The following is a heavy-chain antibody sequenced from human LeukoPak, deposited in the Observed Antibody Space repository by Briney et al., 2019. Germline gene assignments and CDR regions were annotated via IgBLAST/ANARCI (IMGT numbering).Heavy chain of an antibody. V-gene: IGHV1-46*03. CDR3: ARDPLGVYFDY. Sequence: ASVKVSCKASGYTFTSYYMHWVRQAPGQGLEWMGIINPSGGSTSYAQKFQGRVTMTRDTSTSTVYMELSSLRSEDTAVYYYARDPLGVYFDYWGQGTLVTVSS. CDR2: INPSGGST. CDR1: GYTFTSYY. J-gene: IGHJ4*02.